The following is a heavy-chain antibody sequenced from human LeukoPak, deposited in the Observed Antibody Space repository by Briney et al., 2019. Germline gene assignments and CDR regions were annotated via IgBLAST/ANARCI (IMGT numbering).Heavy chain of an antibody. D-gene: IGHD3-22*01. CDR3: ARAPRGYDAYWAPPYYYGMDV. J-gene: IGHJ6*02. CDR2: IYYSGST. V-gene: IGHV4-59*01. CDR1: GGSISSYY. Sequence: KTSETLSLTCTVSGGSISSYYWSWIRQPPGKGLEWIGYIYYSGSTNYNPSLKSRVTISVDTSRNQFSLKLSSVTAADTAVYYCARAPRGYDAYWAPPYYYGMDVWGQGTTVTVSS.